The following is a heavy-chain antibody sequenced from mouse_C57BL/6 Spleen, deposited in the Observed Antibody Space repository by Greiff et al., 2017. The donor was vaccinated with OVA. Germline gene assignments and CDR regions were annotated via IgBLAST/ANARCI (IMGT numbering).Heavy chain of an antibody. J-gene: IGHJ4*01. D-gene: IGHD1-1*01. Sequence: QVQLQQPGTELVKPGASVKLSCKASGYTFTSYWMHWVKQRPGQGLEWIGNINPSNGGTNYNEKFKSKATLTVDKSSSTAYMQLSSLTSEDSAVYYCARGEMYYYGSSLYYYAMDYWGQGTSVTVSS. V-gene: IGHV1-53*01. CDR3: ARGEMYYYGSSLYYYAMDY. CDR1: GYTFTSYW. CDR2: INPSNGGT.